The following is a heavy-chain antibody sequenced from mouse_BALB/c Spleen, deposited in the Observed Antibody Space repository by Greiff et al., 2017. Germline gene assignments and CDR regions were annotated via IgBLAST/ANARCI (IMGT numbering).Heavy chain of an antibody. V-gene: IGHV5-12-2*01. CDR1: GFTFSSYT. Sequence: EVHLVESGGGLVQPGWSLKLSCAASGFTFSSYTMSWVRQTPEKRLEWVAYISNGGGSTYYPDTVKGRFTISRANAKNTLYLQMSSLKSEDTAMYYCARLYAYAMDYWGQGTSVTVSS. D-gene: IGHD1-1*01. CDR3: ARLYAYAMDY. CDR2: ISNGGGST. J-gene: IGHJ4*01.